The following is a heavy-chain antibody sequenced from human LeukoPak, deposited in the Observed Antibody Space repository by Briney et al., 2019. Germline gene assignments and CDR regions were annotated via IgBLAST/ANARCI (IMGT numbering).Heavy chain of an antibody. Sequence: PGGSLRISCKGSGYSFTSSWIGWVRQMPGKGLEWMGIIYTGDSDTRYSPSFQGQVTMSADKSISTAYLQWSSLRASDTAMYYCARRYCSGGSCYFGYWGQGTLVTVSS. CDR1: GYSFTSSW. D-gene: IGHD2-15*01. V-gene: IGHV5-51*01. CDR3: ARRYCSGGSCYFGY. J-gene: IGHJ4*02. CDR2: IYTGDSDT.